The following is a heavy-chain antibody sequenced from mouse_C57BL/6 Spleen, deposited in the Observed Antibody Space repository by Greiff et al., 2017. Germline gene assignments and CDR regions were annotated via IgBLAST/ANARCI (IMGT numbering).Heavy chain of an antibody. J-gene: IGHJ3*01. CDR1: GYTFTSYW. D-gene: IGHD2-3*01. CDR2: IDPSDSET. Sequence: QVQLQQPGAELVRPGSSVKLSCKASGYTFTSYWLHWVKQRPIQGLEWIGNIDPSDSETHYNQKFKDKATLTVDKSSSTAYMQLSSLTSEDSAVYYCARSRLDDGYYWFAYWGQGTLVTVSA. CDR3: ARSRLDDGYYWFAY. V-gene: IGHV1-52*01.